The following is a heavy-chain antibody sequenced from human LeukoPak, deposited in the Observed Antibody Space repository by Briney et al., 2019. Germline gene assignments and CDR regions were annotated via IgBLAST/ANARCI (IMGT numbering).Heavy chain of an antibody. CDR2: IYTSGTT. J-gene: IGHJ4*02. CDR3: ARNTAGSFDY. CDR1: GGSISSDY. D-gene: IGHD2-8*02. Sequence: PSETLSLTCTVSGGSISSDYWPWIRQPAGKGLEWIGRIYTSGTTNYNPSLKSRVTMSVDTSKNQFSLKVTSVTAADTAVYYCARNTAGSFDYGGQGTLVTVSS. V-gene: IGHV4-4*07.